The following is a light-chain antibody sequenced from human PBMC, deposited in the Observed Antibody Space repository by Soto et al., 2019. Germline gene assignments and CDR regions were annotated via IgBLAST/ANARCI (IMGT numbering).Light chain of an antibody. J-gene: IGLJ7*01. V-gene: IGLV2-11*01. CDR1: SSDVGGYNY. CDR3: CSYAGTDTYVV. CDR2: DVT. Sequence: QSVLTQPRSVSGSPGQSVTISCTGTSSDVGGYNYVSWYQQHPGKAPKVMIYDVTKRPSGVPDRFSGSKSGSTASLTISGLQADDEGDYYCCSYAGTDTYVVLGGGTQLTVL.